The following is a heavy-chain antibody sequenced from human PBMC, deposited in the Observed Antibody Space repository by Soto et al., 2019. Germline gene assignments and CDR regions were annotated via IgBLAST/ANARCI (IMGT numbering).Heavy chain of an antibody. CDR2: ISYDGSNK. J-gene: IGHJ4*02. V-gene: IGHV3-30*18. D-gene: IGHD2-15*01. Sequence: QVQLVESGGGVVQPGRSLTLSCAASGFTFSSYGMHWVRQAPGKGLEWVAVISYDGSNKYYADSVKGRFTISRDNSKNKLYLQMNSQRAEDTAVYYCAKDRARYCGGGSCYSIFDYWGQGTLVTVSS. CDR1: GFTFSSYG. CDR3: AKDRARYCGGGSCYSIFDY.